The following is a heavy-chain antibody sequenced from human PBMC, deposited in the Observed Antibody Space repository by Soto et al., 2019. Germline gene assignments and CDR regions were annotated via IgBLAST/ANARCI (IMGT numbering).Heavy chain of an antibody. CDR1: GFTFSSYW. CDR2: INSDGSST. CDR3: TRASEQWLVPGYFDL. D-gene: IGHD6-19*01. V-gene: IGHV3-74*01. Sequence: EVQLVESGGGLVQPGGSLRLSCAASGFTFSSYWMHWVRQAPGKGLVWVSRINSDGSSTSYADSVKGRFTISRDNAKNTLYLQMNRLRAEDTAVYYCTRASEQWLVPGYFDLWGRGTLVTVSS. J-gene: IGHJ2*01.